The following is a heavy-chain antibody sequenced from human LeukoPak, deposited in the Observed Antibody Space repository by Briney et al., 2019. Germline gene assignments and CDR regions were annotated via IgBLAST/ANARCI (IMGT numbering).Heavy chain of an antibody. D-gene: IGHD6-13*01. CDR1: GFSFIGYW. CDR3: ARRKIAAAVGVTYFDY. V-gene: IGHV5-51*01. J-gene: IGHJ4*02. Sequence: RGESLKISCKGSGFSFIGYWIGWVRQMPGKGLEWVGVIYPDDSDARYSPSFQGQVTISADKSISTAYLQWSSLKASDTAMYYCARRKIAAAVGVTYFDYWGQGTLVTVSS. CDR2: IYPDDSDA.